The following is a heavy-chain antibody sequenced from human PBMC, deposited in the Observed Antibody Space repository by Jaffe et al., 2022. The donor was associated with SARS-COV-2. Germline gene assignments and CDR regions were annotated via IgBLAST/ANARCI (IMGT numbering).Heavy chain of an antibody. CDR1: GFSLSTSGMC. V-gene: IGHV2-70*01. D-gene: IGHD3-10*01. CDR3: TRGCLYYSGSDYFDY. J-gene: IGHJ4*02. Sequence: QVTLRESGPALVKPTQTLTLTCTFSGFSLSTSGMCVSWIRQPPGKALEWLALIDWDDDKYYSTSLKTRLTISKDTSRNQVVLTMTNMDPVDTATYYCTRGCLYYSGSDYFDYWGQGTLVTVSS. CDR2: IDWDDDK.